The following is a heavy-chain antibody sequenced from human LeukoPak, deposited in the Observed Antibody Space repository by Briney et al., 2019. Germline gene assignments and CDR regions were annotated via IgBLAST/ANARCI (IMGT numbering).Heavy chain of an antibody. J-gene: IGHJ4*02. CDR2: IYYSGST. D-gene: IGHD4-17*01. CDR3: ARVTQYGDLLYYFDY. V-gene: IGHV4-31*03. Sequence: SETLSLTCTVSGGSISSGGYYWSWIRQHPGKGLEWIGYIYYSGSTYYNPSLKSRVTISVDTSKNQFSLKLSSVTAADTAVYYCARVTQYGDLLYYFDYWGQGTLVTVSS. CDR1: GGSISSGGYY.